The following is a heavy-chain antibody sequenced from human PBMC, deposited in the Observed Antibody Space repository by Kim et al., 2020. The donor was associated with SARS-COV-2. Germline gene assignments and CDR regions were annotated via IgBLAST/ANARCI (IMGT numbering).Heavy chain of an antibody. V-gene: IGHV4-59*08. CDR1: PGSISTYY. CDR2: IYYSGST. Sequence: CTVSPGSISTYYWSWIRQPPGKGLEWIGYIYYSGSTNYNPSLKSRVTISVDTSKNQFSLKLSSVTAADTAVYYCARHGSSYGLSYWGQGTLAT. D-gene: IGHD5-18*01. CDR3: ARHGSSYGLSY. J-gene: IGHJ4*02.